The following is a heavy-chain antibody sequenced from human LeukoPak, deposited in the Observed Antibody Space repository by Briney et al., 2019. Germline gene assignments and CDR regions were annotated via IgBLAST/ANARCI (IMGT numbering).Heavy chain of an antibody. V-gene: IGHV3-23*01. J-gene: IGHJ2*01. D-gene: IGHD2-15*01. CDR3: ARGRGVYGYWYFDL. CDR2: ISGNGRNT. Sequence: SGGSLRLSRAASGFTFSSYVMSWVRQAPGKGLEWVSTISGNGRNTYYADSVKGRFTISRDNSKITLYLEMNSLRAEDTAVYYCARGRGVYGYWYFDLWGRGTLVTVSS. CDR1: GFTFSSYV.